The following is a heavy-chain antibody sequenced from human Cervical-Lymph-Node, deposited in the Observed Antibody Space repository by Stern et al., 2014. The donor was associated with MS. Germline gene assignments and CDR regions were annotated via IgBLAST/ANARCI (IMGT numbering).Heavy chain of an antibody. V-gene: IGHV1-8*01. CDR2: IQPNSDDT. Sequence: VQLVQSGAEVKQPGASVKVSCQASGYTLISYEISWLRQATGQGLEWLGKIQPNSDDTQYAQKFQGRVTMTRDTSINTAYMELNSLGSDDTAVYYCARDSYNVRLKSGDGFDVWGQGTPVTVSS. CDR3: ARDSYNVRLKSGDGFDV. D-gene: IGHD4-11*01. CDR1: GYTLISYE. J-gene: IGHJ3*01.